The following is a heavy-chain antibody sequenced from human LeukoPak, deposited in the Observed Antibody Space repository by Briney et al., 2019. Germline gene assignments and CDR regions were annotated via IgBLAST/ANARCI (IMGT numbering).Heavy chain of an antibody. CDR3: ARGGNEYYYYGMDV. CDR2: ISGSDGNT. CDR1: GFTFSNYA. Sequence: PGGSLRLSCAATGFTFSNYAMSWVRQAPGKGLECVSTISGSDGNTYYADSVKGRFTISRDTPKNTLYLQMNSLRSEDTAVYYCARGGNEYYYYGMDVWGQGTTVTVSS. D-gene: IGHD1-14*01. J-gene: IGHJ6*02. V-gene: IGHV3-23*01.